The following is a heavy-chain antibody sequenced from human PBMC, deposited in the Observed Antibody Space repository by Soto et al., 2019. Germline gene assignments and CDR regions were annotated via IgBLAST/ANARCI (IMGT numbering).Heavy chain of an antibody. J-gene: IGHJ5*02. CDR2: ISYTGTS. D-gene: IGHD4-17*01. Sequence: PSETLSLTCLVSGGSSNSDEYSWSWIRQPPGKGLEWIGYISYTGTSYYNPSLKSRVTISPDTSENQFSLKLTSVTAADTAVYYCARENLDTVTDSWGQGTLVTVS. V-gene: IGHV4-30-4*01. CDR1: GGSSNSDEYS. CDR3: ARENLDTVTDS.